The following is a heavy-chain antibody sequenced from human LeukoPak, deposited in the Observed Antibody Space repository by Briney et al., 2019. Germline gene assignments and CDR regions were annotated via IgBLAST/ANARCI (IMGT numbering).Heavy chain of an antibody. CDR2: IDSDGSRT. V-gene: IGHV3-74*01. CDR3: TSGHSNIEYYDSSGYYYSGY. CDR1: GFTFSSYW. J-gene: IGHJ4*02. D-gene: IGHD3-22*01. Sequence: SGGSLRLSCAASGFTFSSYWMHWVRQAPGKGLVWVSRIDSDGSRTSYADSVKGRFTISRDNAKNTLYLQMNSLRAEDTAVYYCTSGHSNIEYYDSSGYYYSGYWGQGTLVTVSS.